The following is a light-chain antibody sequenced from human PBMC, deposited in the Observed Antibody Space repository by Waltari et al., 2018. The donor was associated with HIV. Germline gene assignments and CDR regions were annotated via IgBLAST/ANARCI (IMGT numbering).Light chain of an antibody. V-gene: IGKV1-39*01. CDR3: KQSHNTPFT. Sequence: DIQMPQSPSHSFASVGDRVSISCRASQCITKYFYWYQQKPGKAPRLLIFLASSLQKGVPSRFNGSGYETDFTHTINSLQPEDFATYYCKQSHNTPFTVGPGTTVDVK. CDR2: LAS. CDR1: QCITKY. J-gene: IGKJ3*01.